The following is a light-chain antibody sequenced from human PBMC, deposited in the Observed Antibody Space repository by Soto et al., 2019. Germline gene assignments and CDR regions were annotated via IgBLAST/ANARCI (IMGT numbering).Light chain of an antibody. V-gene: IGKV3-20*01. Sequence: EIVLTQSPVTLSLSPGERATLSCRASQSVASSYLAWYQQKPGQAPWLLISDAYKRATGIADRFTGSGSGTDFTLIISRLEPEDFAVYYCQQNGTPPLTFGQGTRLEIK. J-gene: IGKJ5*01. CDR3: QQNGTPPLT. CDR2: DAY. CDR1: QSVASSY.